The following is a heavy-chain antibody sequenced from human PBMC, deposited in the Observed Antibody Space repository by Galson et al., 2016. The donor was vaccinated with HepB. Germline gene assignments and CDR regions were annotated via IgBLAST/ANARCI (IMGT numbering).Heavy chain of an antibody. CDR3: ARSGIQYFWFDP. Sequence: SETLSLTCTVSGGSIRDGTYYWAWIRQPPGKGLEWIGSIDHSGSTYYNPSLKSRVTISIDTSKNQFSLKVNSVTAADTAVYYCARSGIQYFWFDPWGQGTLVTVSS. CDR2: IDHSGST. V-gene: IGHV4-39*01. D-gene: IGHD1-26*01. J-gene: IGHJ5*02. CDR1: GGSIRDGTYY.